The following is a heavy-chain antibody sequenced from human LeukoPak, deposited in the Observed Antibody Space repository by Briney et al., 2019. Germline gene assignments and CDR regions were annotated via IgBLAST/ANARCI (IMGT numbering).Heavy chain of an antibody. Sequence: SETLSLTCTVSGGSISSYYWSWIRQPAGKGLEWIGRIYTSGSTNYNPSLKSRVTISVDTSKNQFSLKLSSVTAADTAVYYCARDNYYYDSSGYPLDYWGQGTLVTVSS. V-gene: IGHV4-4*07. D-gene: IGHD3-22*01. CDR1: GGSISSYY. CDR2: IYTSGST. J-gene: IGHJ4*02. CDR3: ARDNYYYDSSGYPLDY.